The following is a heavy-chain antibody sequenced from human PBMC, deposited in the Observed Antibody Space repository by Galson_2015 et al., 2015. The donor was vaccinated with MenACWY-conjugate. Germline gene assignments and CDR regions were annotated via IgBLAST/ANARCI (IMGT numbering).Heavy chain of an antibody. V-gene: IGHV5-51*01. D-gene: IGHD6-13*01. Sequence: QSGAEVKKPGESLTISCKGSGYSFSPYWIGWVRQMPGKGLEWMGIIWPGDSHTIYSPSFQGQVTISVDKSKDTAYLQWNSLQASDTGMYYCARRQFKAAAAAFGPWGQGTLVTVSS. CDR1: GYSFSPYW. CDR3: ARRQFKAAAAAFGP. CDR2: IWPGDSHT. J-gene: IGHJ5*02.